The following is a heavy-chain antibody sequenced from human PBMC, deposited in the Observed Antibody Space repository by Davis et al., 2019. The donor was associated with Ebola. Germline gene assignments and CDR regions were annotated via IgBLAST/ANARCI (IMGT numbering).Heavy chain of an antibody. V-gene: IGHV3-21*01. D-gene: IGHD2-2*01. CDR3: ARDLIIVLVPAATEGYYYGMDV. J-gene: IGHJ6*02. Sequence: GGSLRLSCAASGFTFSSYSMNWVRQAPGKGLEWVSFISSSSSYIYYADSVKGRFTISRDNAKNSLYLQMNSLRAEDTAVYYCARDLIIVLVPAATEGYYYGMDVWGQGTTVTVSS. CDR2: ISSSSSYI. CDR1: GFTFSSYS.